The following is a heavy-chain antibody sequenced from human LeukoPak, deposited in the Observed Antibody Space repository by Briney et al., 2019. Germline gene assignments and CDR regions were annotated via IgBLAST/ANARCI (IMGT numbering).Heavy chain of an antibody. CDR2: IYYSGST. Sequence: SETLSLTCTVSGGSISSSSYYWGWIRQPPGKGLEWIGSIYYSGSTNYNPSLKSRVTISVDTSKNQFSLKLSSVTAADTAVYYCARVTSAYYYDSSGYCSKSDPFDYWGQGTLVTVSS. CDR1: GGSISSSSYY. V-gene: IGHV4-39*07. CDR3: ARVTSAYYYDSSGYCSKSDPFDY. J-gene: IGHJ4*02. D-gene: IGHD3-22*01.